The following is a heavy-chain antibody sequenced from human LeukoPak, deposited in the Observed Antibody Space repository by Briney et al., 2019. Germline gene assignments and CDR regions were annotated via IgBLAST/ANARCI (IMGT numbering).Heavy chain of an antibody. V-gene: IGHV3-66*01. CDR2: IYSGGST. CDR3: ARDQRGPQLGLFDN. D-gene: IGHD6-13*01. CDR1: GFSVRSNY. Sequence: GGSLRLSCAASGFSVRSNYMSWVRPAPGKGLEWVSVIYSGGSTYYADSVKGRFTISRDNSKNTLYLQMNSLRAEDTAVYYCARDQRGPQLGLFDNWGQGTLVTVSS. J-gene: IGHJ4*02.